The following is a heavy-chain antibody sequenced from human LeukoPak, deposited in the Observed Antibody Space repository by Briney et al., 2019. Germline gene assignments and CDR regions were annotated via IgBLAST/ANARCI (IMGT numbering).Heavy chain of an antibody. CDR2: IFPGDSHT. D-gene: IGHD6-6*01. Sequence: GESLTISWKGSGYSFTSYWIGWVRRMPGKGMGWMGIIFPGDSHTKNSPSLQGQVTISSDKSISTAYLQWSSPKALDTAIYYCARQPYSSSGGMDVWGQGTTVTVSS. J-gene: IGHJ6*02. CDR1: GYSFTSYW. V-gene: IGHV5-51*01. CDR3: ARQPYSSSGGMDV.